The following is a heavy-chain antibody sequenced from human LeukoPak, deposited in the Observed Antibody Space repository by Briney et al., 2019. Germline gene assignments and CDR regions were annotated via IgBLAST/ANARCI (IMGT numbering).Heavy chain of an antibody. CDR3: ARGRRGVINHHFDY. V-gene: IGHV4-39*07. Sequence: SETLSLTCTVSGGSISSGGYYWSWIRQPPGKGLEWIGEINHSGSTNYNPSLKSRVTISVDTSKNQFSLKLSSVTAADTAVYYCARGRRGVINHHFDYWGQGTLVTVSS. CDR1: GGSISSGGYY. D-gene: IGHD3-10*01. CDR2: INHSGST. J-gene: IGHJ4*02.